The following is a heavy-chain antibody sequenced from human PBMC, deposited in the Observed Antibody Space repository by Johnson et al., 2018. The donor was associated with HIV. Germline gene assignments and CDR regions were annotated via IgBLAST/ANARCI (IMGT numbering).Heavy chain of an antibody. CDR3: ARPGVVVLPAGAFDI. CDR1: GFTFTNYA. D-gene: IGHD3-10*01. J-gene: IGHJ3*02. V-gene: IGHV3-30-3*01. Sequence: QVQLVESGGGVVQPGRSLRLSCAASGFTFTNYAMHWVRQAPGKGLEWVALISYDGSNIYYADSVKGRFSISRDNSKNTLYLQMNSLRTEDTAVYFCARPGVVVLPAGAFDIWGPGTMVTVSS. CDR2: ISYDGSNI.